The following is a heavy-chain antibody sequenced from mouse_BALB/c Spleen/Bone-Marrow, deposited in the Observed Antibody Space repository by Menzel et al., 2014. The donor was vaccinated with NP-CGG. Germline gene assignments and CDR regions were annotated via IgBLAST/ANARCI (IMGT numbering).Heavy chain of an antibody. CDR2: IDPANGNT. J-gene: IGHJ4*01. V-gene: IGHV14-3*02. CDR1: GFNIKDTY. D-gene: IGHD4-1*01. Sequence: VQLQQSGAELVKPGASVKLSCTASGFNIKDTYMHWVKQRPEQGPEWIGRIDPANGNTKYDPKFQGKATITADTSSNTAYLQLSNLTSEDTAVYYCARWEYYAMDYWGQGTSVTVSS. CDR3: ARWEYYAMDY.